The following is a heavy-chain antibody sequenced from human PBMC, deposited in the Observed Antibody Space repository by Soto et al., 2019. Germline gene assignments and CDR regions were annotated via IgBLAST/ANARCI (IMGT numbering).Heavy chain of an antibody. CDR3: ARAGITMVRGAHNQKNYYSYYMDV. D-gene: IGHD3-10*01. V-gene: IGHV4-34*01. CDR2: INHSGST. CDR1: GGSFSGYY. J-gene: IGHJ6*03. Sequence: QVQLQQWGAGLLKPSETLSLTCAVYGGSFSGYYWSWIRQPPGKGLEWIGEINHSGSTNYNPSLKRRVTISVDTSKNQFSLKLSSVTAADTAVYYCARAGITMVRGAHNQKNYYSYYMDVWGKGTTVTVSS.